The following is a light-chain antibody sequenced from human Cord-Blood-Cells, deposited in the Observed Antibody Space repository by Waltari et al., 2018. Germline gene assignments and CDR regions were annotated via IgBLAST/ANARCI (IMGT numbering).Light chain of an antibody. CDR1: ALPKQY. Sequence: SYELTQPPSVSVSPGQKARITCSGDALPKQYAYWYQPKPGQAPVLVIYKDRERPSGLPERFSGSSSGTTVTLTISGVQAEDESDFYCQSADSSGTYYVFGTGTKVTVL. V-gene: IGLV3-25*03. CDR3: QSADSSGTYYV. CDR2: KDR. J-gene: IGLJ1*01.